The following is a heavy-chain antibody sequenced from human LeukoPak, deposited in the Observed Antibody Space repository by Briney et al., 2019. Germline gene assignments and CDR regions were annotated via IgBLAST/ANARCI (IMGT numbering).Heavy chain of an antibody. J-gene: IGHJ5*02. CDR1: RFSFTTHA. Sequence: PGGSLRLSCAASRFSFTTHAMSWVRQTPGKGLEWVSTISATGKESYYADSVKGRFSISRDNSKNTLYLQMISLRVEDTALYYCADPPFAPWGQGTLVTVSS. CDR2: ISATGKES. CDR3: ADPPFAP. V-gene: IGHV3-23*01.